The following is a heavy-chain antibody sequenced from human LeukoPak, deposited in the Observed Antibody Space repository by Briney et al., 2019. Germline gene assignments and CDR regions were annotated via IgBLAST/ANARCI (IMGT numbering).Heavy chain of an antibody. J-gene: IGHJ6*02. CDR2: ISYDGSNK. Sequence: GGSLRLSCAASGFTFSSYAMHWVRQAPGKGLEWVAVISYDGSNKYYADSVKGRFTISRDKSKNTLYLQMNSLRAEDTAVYYCARPYYYGSGSHYYGMDVWGQGTTVTVSS. V-gene: IGHV3-30*04. CDR1: GFTFSSYA. CDR3: ARPYYYGSGSHYYGMDV. D-gene: IGHD3-10*01.